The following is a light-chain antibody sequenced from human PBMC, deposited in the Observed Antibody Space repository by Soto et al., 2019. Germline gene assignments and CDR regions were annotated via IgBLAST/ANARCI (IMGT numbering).Light chain of an antibody. Sequence: DIQMTQSPSSLSASVLDRITITCRASQSISSYLNWYYQKPGKAPKLLISAASSLHGGVPSRFSGSGSGADFTLTISSLQPEDFATYFCQQSYTIPFTFGQGTKVDIK. J-gene: IGKJ2*01. CDR1: QSISSY. CDR2: AAS. CDR3: QQSYTIPFT. V-gene: IGKV1-39*01.